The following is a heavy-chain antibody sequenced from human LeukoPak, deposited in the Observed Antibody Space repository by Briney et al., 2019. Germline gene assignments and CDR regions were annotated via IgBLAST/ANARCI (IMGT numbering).Heavy chain of an antibody. CDR3: ARSPYSSSWSRYNWFDP. Sequence: SETLSLTRTVSGGSISSYYWSWIRQPPGKGLEWIGYIYYSGSTNYNPSLKSRVTISVDTSKNQFSLKLSSVTAADTAVYYCARSPYSSSWSRYNWFDPWGQGTLVTVSS. J-gene: IGHJ5*02. D-gene: IGHD6-13*01. V-gene: IGHV4-59*01. CDR1: GGSISSYY. CDR2: IYYSGST.